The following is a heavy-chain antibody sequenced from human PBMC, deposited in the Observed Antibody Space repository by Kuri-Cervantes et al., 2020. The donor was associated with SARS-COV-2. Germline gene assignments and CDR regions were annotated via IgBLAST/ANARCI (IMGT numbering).Heavy chain of an antibody. CDR1: GGTFSSYA. Sequence: SVKVSCKASGGTFSSYAISWVRQAPGQGLEWMGGIIPIFGTANYAQKFQGRVTITADESTSTAYMELSSLRSEDTAAYYCARERVEVTIFGVVIMHYFDYWGQGTLVTVSS. V-gene: IGHV1-69*13. CDR2: IIPIFGTA. CDR3: ARERVEVTIFGVVIMHYFDY. D-gene: IGHD3-3*01. J-gene: IGHJ4*02.